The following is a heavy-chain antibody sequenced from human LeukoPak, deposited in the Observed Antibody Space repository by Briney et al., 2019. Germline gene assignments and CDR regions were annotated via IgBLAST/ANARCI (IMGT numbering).Heavy chain of an antibody. CDR2: ITAYNDNT. V-gene: IGHV1-18*01. CDR3: ARALLWCGEPIHIDY. Sequence: GGSVKVSCKASGYTFTSYGISWVRQAPGQGLEWMGWITAYNDNTNYAQKLQGRVTMTTDTSTSTAYLELRSLRSDDTAVYYYARALLWCGEPIHIDYWGRGTLATASS. CDR1: GYTFTSYG. J-gene: IGHJ4*02. D-gene: IGHD3-10*01.